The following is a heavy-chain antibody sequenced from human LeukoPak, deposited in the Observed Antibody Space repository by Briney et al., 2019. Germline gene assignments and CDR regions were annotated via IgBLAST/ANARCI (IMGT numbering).Heavy chain of an antibody. CDR3: ARRPIVLMVYAREDWFDP. J-gene: IGHJ5*02. CDR2: INHSGST. Sequence: SETLSLTCAVYGGSFSGYYWSWIRQPPGKGLEWIGEINHSGSTNYSPSLKSRVTISVDTSKNQFSLKLSSVTAADTAVYYCARRPIVLMVYAREDWFDPWGQGTLVTVSS. CDR1: GGSFSGYY. V-gene: IGHV4-34*01. D-gene: IGHD2-8*01.